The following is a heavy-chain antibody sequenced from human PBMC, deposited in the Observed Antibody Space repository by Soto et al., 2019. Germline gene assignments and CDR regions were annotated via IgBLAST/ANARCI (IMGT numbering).Heavy chain of an antibody. CDR1: GGSISSGDYY. J-gene: IGHJ6*02. CDR2: IYYSGST. CDR3: ARINAYYYYYGMDV. V-gene: IGHV4-30-4*01. Sequence: SETLSLTCTVSGGSISSGDYYWSWIRQPPGKGLEWIGYIYYSGSTYYNPSLKSRVTISVDASKNQFSLKLSSVTAADTAVYYCARINAYYYYYGMDVWGQGTTVTVSS.